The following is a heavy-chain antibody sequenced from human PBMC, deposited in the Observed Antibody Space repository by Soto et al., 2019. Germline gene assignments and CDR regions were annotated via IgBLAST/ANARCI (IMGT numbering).Heavy chain of an antibody. Sequence: ASVKVSCKASGYTFSTSGMSWLRQAPGQGLEWMGWISTYNGDTNDAPKFQDRVTMTSDTSTSTVYMELRSLRSGDTAVYYCARAGAAPYYYYGMDVWGEGTRVTVSS. CDR3: ARAGAAPYYYYGMDV. J-gene: IGHJ6*04. V-gene: IGHV1-18*01. CDR1: GYTFSTSG. CDR2: ISTYNGDT. D-gene: IGHD2-15*01.